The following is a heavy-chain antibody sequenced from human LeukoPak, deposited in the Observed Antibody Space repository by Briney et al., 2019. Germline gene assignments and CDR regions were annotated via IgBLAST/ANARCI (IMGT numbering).Heavy chain of an antibody. CDR2: INPNSGGT. CDR1: GYTFTGYY. V-gene: IGHV1-2*02. D-gene: IGHD6-13*01. CDR3: ARQLRIAAATFDP. Sequence: GASVKVSCKASGYTFTGYYIHWVRQAPGQGLEWMGWINPNSGGTNYAQKFQGRVTMTRDTSISTAYMELSRLRSDDTAVYYCARQLRIAAATFDPWGQGTLVTVSS. J-gene: IGHJ5*02.